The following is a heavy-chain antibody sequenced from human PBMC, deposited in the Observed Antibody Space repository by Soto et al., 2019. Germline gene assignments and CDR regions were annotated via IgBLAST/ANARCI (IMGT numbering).Heavy chain of an antibody. CDR1: GGTFSSYT. Sequence: ASLKVSCKASGGTFSSYTISWLRQATGQGLEWMGRIIPILGIANYAQKFQGRVTITADKSTSTAYMELSSLRSEDAAVYYCARDHVTVPTDYYYGMDVWGQGTTVNVSS. D-gene: IGHD4-17*01. J-gene: IGHJ6*02. V-gene: IGHV1-69*04. CDR2: IIPILGIA. CDR3: ARDHVTVPTDYYYGMDV.